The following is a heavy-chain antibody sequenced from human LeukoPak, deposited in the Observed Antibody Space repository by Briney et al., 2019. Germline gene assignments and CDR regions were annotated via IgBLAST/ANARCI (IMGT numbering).Heavy chain of an antibody. D-gene: IGHD2-15*01. V-gene: IGHV7-4-1*02. CDR1: GYTFTNYA. J-gene: IGHJ4*02. CDR2: INTDTENP. Sequence: ASVKVSCKASGYTFTNYAVNWVRQAPGQGLEWMGWINTDTENPTYAQGFTGRFVFSLDTSVSTAYLQISSLKAEDTAVYYCARAGIGYCSDNTCSPDYWGQGTLVTASS. CDR3: ARAGIGYCSDNTCSPDY.